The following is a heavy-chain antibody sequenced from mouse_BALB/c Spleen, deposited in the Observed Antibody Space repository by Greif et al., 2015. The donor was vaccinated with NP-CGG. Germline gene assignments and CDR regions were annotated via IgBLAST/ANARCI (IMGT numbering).Heavy chain of an antibody. J-gene: IGHJ2*01. CDR2: IYPGSGST. Sequence: LQQSGSELVRPGASVKLPCKASGYTFTSYWMHWVKQRHGQGLEWIGNIYPGSGSTNYDEKFKSKGTLTVDTSSSTAYMHLSSLTSEDSAVYYCTRLYYGYAVHYFDYWGQGTTLTVSS. V-gene: IGHV1S22*01. D-gene: IGHD2-2*01. CDR1: GYTFTSYW. CDR3: TRLYYGYAVHYFDY.